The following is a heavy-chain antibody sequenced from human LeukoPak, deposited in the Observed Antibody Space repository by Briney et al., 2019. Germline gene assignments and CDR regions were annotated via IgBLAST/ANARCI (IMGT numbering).Heavy chain of an antibody. Sequence: GGSLRLSCAASGFTFSSYAMHWVRQAPGKGLEWVAVISYDGSNKYYADSVKGRFTISRDNSKNTLYLQMNSLRAEDTAVHYCAREGVVVANDDFWSGYYHNWFDPWGQGTLVTVSS. V-gene: IGHV3-30-3*01. J-gene: IGHJ5*02. D-gene: IGHD3-3*01. CDR2: ISYDGSNK. CDR3: AREGVVVANDDFWSGYYHNWFDP. CDR1: GFTFSSYA.